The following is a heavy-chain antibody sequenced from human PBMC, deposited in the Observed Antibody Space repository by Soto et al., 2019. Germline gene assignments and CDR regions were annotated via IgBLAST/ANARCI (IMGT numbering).Heavy chain of an antibody. Sequence: EVQLLESGGGLVQPGGSLRLSCAASGFTFSNYAMIWIRQVPGKGLEWVAGLYGHGGGIHYADSVKGRFTISRDNSAYALYLQINTLRVEDTAVYYGSEDAVSCDCVWLAQVWGQGTVVTVS. J-gene: IGHJ4*02. D-gene: IGHD2-21*02. CDR1: GFTFSNYA. CDR3: SEDAVSCDCVWLAQV. V-gene: IGHV3-23*01. CDR2: LYGHGGGI.